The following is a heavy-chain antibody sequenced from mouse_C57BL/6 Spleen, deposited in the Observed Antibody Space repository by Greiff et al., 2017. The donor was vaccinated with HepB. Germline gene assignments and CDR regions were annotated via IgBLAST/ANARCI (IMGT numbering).Heavy chain of an antibody. Sequence: QVQLQQPGAELVKPGASVKMSCKASGYTFTSYWITWVKQRPGQGLEWIGDIYPGSGSTNYNEKFKSKATLTVDTSSSTAYMQLSSLTSEDFAVYYWAREGGQLRLRFAYWGQGTLVTVSA. D-gene: IGHD3-2*02. CDR3: AREGGQLRLRFAY. CDR2: IYPGSGST. V-gene: IGHV1-55*01. J-gene: IGHJ3*01. CDR1: GYTFTSYW.